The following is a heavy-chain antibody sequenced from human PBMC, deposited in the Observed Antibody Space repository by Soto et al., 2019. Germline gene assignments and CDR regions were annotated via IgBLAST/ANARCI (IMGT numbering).Heavy chain of an antibody. D-gene: IGHD6-13*01. CDR2: MLYSGLT. V-gene: IGHV4-39*01. CDR1: GYSVSSSDYY. J-gene: IGHJ4*02. Sequence: PSETLSLTCSVSGYSVSSSDYYWAWIRQPPGKGLEWIGSMLYSGLTYYNPSLKSRVTLSVDTSKNQFSLKLSSVTAADTAVYYCARHSPTRIAAAGNFDYWGQGTLVTVSS. CDR3: ARHSPTRIAAAGNFDY.